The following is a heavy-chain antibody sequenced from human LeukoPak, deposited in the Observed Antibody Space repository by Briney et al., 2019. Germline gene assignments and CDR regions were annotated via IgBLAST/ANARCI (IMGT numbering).Heavy chain of an antibody. CDR2: IIPIFGTA. CDR3: AREDCGGDCYPDY. Sequence: GASVKVSCKASGGTFSSYAIGWVRQAPGQGLEWMGGIIPIFGTANYAQKFQGRVTITADKSTSTAYMELSSLRSEDTAVYYCAREDCGGDCYPDYWGQGTLVTVSS. J-gene: IGHJ4*02. V-gene: IGHV1-69*06. D-gene: IGHD2-21*02. CDR1: GGTFSSYA.